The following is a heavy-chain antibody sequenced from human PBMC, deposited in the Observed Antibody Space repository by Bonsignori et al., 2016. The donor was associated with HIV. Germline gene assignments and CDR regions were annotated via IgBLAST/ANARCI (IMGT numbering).Heavy chain of an antibody. CDR3: ASSDYTRGSYYYYYYYMDV. J-gene: IGHJ6*03. CDR2: IYYSGST. CDR1: GGSISSSSYY. D-gene: IGHD4-11*01. V-gene: IGHV4-39*07. Sequence: SETLSLTCTVSGGSISSSSYYWGWIRQPPGKGLEWIGSIYYSGSTYYNPSLKSRVTISVDTSKNQFSLKLSSVTAADTAVYYCASSDYTRGSYYYYYYYMDVWGKGTTVTVSS.